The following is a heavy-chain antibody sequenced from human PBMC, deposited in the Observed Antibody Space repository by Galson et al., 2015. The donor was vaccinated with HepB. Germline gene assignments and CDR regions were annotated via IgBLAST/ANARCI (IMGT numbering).Heavy chain of an antibody. V-gene: IGHV4-34*01. CDR2: INHSGTA. Sequence: ETLSLTCAVYGGSFSDYYWRWIRQSPGKGFEWIGEINHSGTANYHPSLKSRVSLLVDTSKNQFAVKVGSVTAADTAVYYCARVVRGVMRFPNYYYYGMDVWGQGTSVTVSS. D-gene: IGHD3-10*01. CDR3: ARVVRGVMRFPNYYYYGMDV. J-gene: IGHJ6*02. CDR1: GGSFSDYY.